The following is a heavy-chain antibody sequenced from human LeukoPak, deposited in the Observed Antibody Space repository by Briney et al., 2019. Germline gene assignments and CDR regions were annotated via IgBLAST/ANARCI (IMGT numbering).Heavy chain of an antibody. D-gene: IGHD5-24*01. CDR2: ISSSGSSI. J-gene: IGHJ6*02. V-gene: IGHV3-11*01. CDR3: ARVRDGYNLYGMDV. CDR1: GFTFSDYY. Sequence: GGSLRLSCAASGFTFSDYYMSWIRQAPGKGLEWVSYISSSGSSIHYADSVKGRFTISRDNAKNSLYLQMNSLRAEDTAVYYCARVRDGYNLYGMDVWGQGTTVTVSS.